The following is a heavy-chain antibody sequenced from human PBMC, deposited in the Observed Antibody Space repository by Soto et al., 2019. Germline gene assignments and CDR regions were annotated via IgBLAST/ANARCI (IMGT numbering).Heavy chain of an antibody. V-gene: IGHV4-39*01. D-gene: IGHD3-10*01. CDR3: ARLTVSGESFDP. J-gene: IGHJ5*02. CDR1: GGSISSSSYY. CDR2: IYYSGST. Sequence: SETLSLTCTVSGGSISSSSYYWGWIRQPPGKGLEWSGSIYYSGSTYYNPSLKSRVTISVDTSKNQFSLKLSSVTAADTAVYYCARLTVSGESFDPWGQGTLVTVSS.